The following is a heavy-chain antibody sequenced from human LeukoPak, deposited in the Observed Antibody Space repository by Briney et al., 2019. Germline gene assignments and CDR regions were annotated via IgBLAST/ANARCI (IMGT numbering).Heavy chain of an antibody. V-gene: IGHV3-53*01. Sequence: SGGSLRLSCAASGFTFSSYAMSWVRQAPGKGLEYVSVIYTGGSTYYADSVKGRFTISRDKSKNTLDLQMDSLRAEDTAVYYCARLIAAAGRVYFDSWGQGTLVTVSS. CDR3: ARLIAAAGRVYFDS. CDR1: GFTFSSYA. J-gene: IGHJ4*02. D-gene: IGHD6-13*01. CDR2: IYTGGST.